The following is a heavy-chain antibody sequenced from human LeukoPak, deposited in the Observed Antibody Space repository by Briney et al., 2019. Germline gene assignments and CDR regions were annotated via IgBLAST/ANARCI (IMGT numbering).Heavy chain of an antibody. Sequence: SETLSLTCTVSGGSISSSSYYWGWIRQPPGKGLEWIGSIYYSGSTYYNPSLQRRVTISVDTSKNQFSLKLSSVTAADTAVYYCATHSVRGYGMDVWGQGTTVTVSS. CDR3: ATHSVRGYGMDV. J-gene: IGHJ6*02. CDR2: IYYSGST. V-gene: IGHV4-39*01. D-gene: IGHD3-10*01. CDR1: GGSISSSSYY.